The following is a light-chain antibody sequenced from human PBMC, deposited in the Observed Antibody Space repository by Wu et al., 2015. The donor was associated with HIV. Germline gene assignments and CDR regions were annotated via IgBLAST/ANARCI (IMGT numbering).Light chain of an antibody. J-gene: IGKJ2*01. Sequence: DIQMTQSPSTLSASVGDRVTITCRASRSISSWLAWYQHKPGKAPKLLIYQASTLESGVPSRFSGSGSGTEFTLTICSLQPDDFASYFCQQYTSYSSYTFGQGTKLEIQ. V-gene: IGKV1-5*03. CDR3: QQYTSYSSYT. CDR1: RSISSW. CDR2: QAS.